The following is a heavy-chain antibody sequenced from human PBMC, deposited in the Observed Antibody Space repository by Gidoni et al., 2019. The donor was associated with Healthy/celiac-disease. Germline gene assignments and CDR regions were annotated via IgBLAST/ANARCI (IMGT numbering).Heavy chain of an antibody. V-gene: IGHV4-30-2*05. CDR3: ASRGY. J-gene: IGHJ4*02. Sequence: STYYNPSLKSRVTISVDTSKNQFSLKLSSVTVADTAVYYCASRGYWGQGTLVTVSS. CDR2: ST.